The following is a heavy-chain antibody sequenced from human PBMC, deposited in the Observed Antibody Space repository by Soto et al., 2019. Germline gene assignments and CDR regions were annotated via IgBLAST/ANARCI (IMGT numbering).Heavy chain of an antibody. V-gene: IGHV4-39*01. CDR2: IYYGGST. CDR1: GDSVSSSSYS. J-gene: IGHJ5*02. CDR3: ASLPMFYYDSSGALFDP. D-gene: IGHD3-22*01. Sequence: LSLTCTVSGDSVSSSSYSWGWIRQPPGKGLEWIGSIYYGGSTYNNPSLKSRVTISVDASKNQFSLKLSSVTAADTAVYYCASLPMFYYDSSGALFDPWGQGTLVTVSS.